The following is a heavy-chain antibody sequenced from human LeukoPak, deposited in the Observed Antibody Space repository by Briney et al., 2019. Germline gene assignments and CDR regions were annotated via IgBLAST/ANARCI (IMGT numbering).Heavy chain of an antibody. D-gene: IGHD3-10*01. CDR3: ARVSTERGLTVYYFEY. CDR2: IYYSGSP. CDR1: DGSISGYY. Sequence: SETLSLTCTVSDGSISGYYWSWIRQPPGKGLEYIGNIYYSGSPNYNPSLKGRVTISVDTSKNQFSLRLSSVTPADTAVYYCARVSTERGLTVYYFEYWGQGTLVTVSS. V-gene: IGHV4-59*01. J-gene: IGHJ4*02.